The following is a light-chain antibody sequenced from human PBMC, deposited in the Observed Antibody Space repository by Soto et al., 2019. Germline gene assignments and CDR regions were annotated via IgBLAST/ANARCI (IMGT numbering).Light chain of an antibody. CDR2: DVS. Sequence: QSALTQPASVSGSPGQSITISCTGTSSDVGGYNYVSWYQQHPGKAPKVMIYDVSNRPSGVSNRFSGSKSGNTASLTISGLQAEDEADYYCSSYTSTRTLAFGGGTTLTVL. CDR1: SSDVGGYNY. J-gene: IGLJ2*01. CDR3: SSYTSTRTLA. V-gene: IGLV2-14*03.